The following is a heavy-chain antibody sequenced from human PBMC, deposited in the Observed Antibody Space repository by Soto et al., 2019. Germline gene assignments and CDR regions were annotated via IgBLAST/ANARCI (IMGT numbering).Heavy chain of an antibody. V-gene: IGHV4-59*01. CDR1: GGSISSYY. Sequence: SETLSLTCTVSGGSISSYYWSWIRQPPGKGLEWIGYIYYSGSTNYNPSLKSRVTISVDTSKNQFSLKLSSVTAADTAVYYCARGGSSGWYGGAFDIWGQGTMVTVSS. CDR2: IYYSGST. CDR3: ARGGSSGWYGGAFDI. D-gene: IGHD6-19*01. J-gene: IGHJ3*02.